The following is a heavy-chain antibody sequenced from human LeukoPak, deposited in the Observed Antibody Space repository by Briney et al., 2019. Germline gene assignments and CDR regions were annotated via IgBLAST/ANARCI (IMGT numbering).Heavy chain of an antibody. CDR3: AKGIAARYYYYGVDV. V-gene: IGHV3-23*01. CDR2: IGASGATT. CDR1: RFAFSQAW. Sequence: PGGSLRLSCVASRFAFSQAWMSWVRQAPGKGLEWVSGIGASGATTYYADSVKGRFTISRDNPKNTLYLQMNSLRAEDTAVYYCAKGIAARYYYYGVDVWGQGTTVTVSS. D-gene: IGHD6-6*01. J-gene: IGHJ6*02.